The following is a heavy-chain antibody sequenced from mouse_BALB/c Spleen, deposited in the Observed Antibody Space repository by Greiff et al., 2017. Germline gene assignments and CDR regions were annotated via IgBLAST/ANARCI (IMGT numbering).Heavy chain of an antibody. CDR1: GFSLTSYG. CDR2: IWAGGST. CDR3: ARDGHGNYLYYAMDY. Sequence: VMLVESGPGLVAPSQSLSITCTVSGFSLTSYGVHWVRQPPGKGLEWLGVIWAGGSTNYNSALMSRLSISKDNSKSQVFLKMNSLQTDDTAMYYCARDGHGNYLYYAMDYWGQGTSVTVSS. J-gene: IGHJ4*01. V-gene: IGHV2-9*02. D-gene: IGHD2-1*01.